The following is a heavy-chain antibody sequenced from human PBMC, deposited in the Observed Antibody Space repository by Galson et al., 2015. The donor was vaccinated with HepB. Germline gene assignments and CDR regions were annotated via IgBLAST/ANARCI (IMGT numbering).Heavy chain of an antibody. V-gene: IGHV3-23*01. J-gene: IGHJ4*02. D-gene: IGHD6-13*01. CDR1: GFTFTSYA. CDR2: IGGSGAST. CDR3: AKALGSTWNFDY. Sequence: SLRLSCAASGFTFTSYAMNWVRQAPGKGLEWVSSIGGSGASTYYADSVRGRFTISRDNSKNTTYLQMNSLRAEDTAVCYCAKALGSTWNFDYWGQGTLVAVSS.